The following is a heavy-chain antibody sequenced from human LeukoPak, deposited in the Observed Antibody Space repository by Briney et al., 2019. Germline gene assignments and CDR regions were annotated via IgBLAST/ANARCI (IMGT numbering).Heavy chain of an antibody. J-gene: IGHJ5*02. CDR2: IYTSGNI. CDR3: ARAASDGNWFDP. V-gene: IGHV4-61*02. Sequence: SETLSLTCTVSGGSISSGSYYWSWIQQPAGKGLEWIGRIYTSGNINYTPSLKSRVTISVDTSKNQFSLKLSSVTAADTAVYYCARAASDGNWFDPWGQGTLVTVSS. CDR1: GGSISSGSYY.